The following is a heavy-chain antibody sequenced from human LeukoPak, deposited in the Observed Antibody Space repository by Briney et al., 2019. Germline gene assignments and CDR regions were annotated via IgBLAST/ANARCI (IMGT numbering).Heavy chain of an antibody. CDR3: AKEEVSIAVAGTKSGY. V-gene: IGHV3-64*01. CDR2: ISSNGGST. J-gene: IGHJ4*02. Sequence: PSETLSLTCTVSGGSINAYYWNWVRQAPGKGLEYVSAISSNGGSTYYANSVKGRFTISRDNSKNTLYLQMNSLRAEDTAVYYCAKEEVSIAVAGTKSGYWGQGTLVTVSS. D-gene: IGHD6-19*01. CDR1: GGSINAYY.